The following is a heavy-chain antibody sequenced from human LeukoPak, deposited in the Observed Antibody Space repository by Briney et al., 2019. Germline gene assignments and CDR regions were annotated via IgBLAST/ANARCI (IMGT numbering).Heavy chain of an antibody. CDR3: ARAFYYYGSGSYSPHFDY. CDR1: GGSFSGYY. Sequence: SETLSLTCAVYGGSFSGYYWSWIRQPPGKGLEWIGEINHSGSTNYNPSLKSRVTISVDTSKNQFSLKLSSVTAADTAVYYCARAFYYYGSGSYSPHFDYWGQGTLVTVSS. J-gene: IGHJ4*02. V-gene: IGHV4-34*01. D-gene: IGHD3-10*01. CDR2: INHSGST.